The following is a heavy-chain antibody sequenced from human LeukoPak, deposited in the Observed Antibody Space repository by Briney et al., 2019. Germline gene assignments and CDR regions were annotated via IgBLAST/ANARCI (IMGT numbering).Heavy chain of an antibody. Sequence: PGGSLRLSCAASGFTFSSYAMSWVRQAPGKGLEWVSAISGGGGSTYYADSVKGRFTISRDNSKNTLYLQMNSLRAEDTAVYYCAKGPSKLGYCSGGSCYSGDYWGQGTLVTVSS. CDR2: ISGGGGST. D-gene: IGHD2-15*01. CDR1: GFTFSSYA. J-gene: IGHJ4*02. CDR3: AKGPSKLGYCSGGSCYSGDY. V-gene: IGHV3-23*01.